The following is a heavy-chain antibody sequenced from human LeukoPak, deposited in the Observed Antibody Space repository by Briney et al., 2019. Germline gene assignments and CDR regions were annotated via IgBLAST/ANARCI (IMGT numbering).Heavy chain of an antibody. CDR3: AREGDY. Sequence: GGSLRLPCAASGFTFSRYSMNWVRQAPGKGLEWVSYISSSSSTKYYADSVKGRFTISRDNAKNSVYLQMNSLRAEDTAVYYCAREGDYWGQGTLVTVSS. CDR1: GFTFSRYS. J-gene: IGHJ4*02. V-gene: IGHV3-48*01. CDR2: ISSSSSTK.